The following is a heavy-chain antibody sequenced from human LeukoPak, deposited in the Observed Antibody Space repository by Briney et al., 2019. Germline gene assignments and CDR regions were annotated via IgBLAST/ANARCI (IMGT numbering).Heavy chain of an antibody. Sequence: SVKVSCKASGGTFSSYAISWVRQAPGQGLEWMGGIIPIFGTANYAQKFQGRVTITADESTSTAYMELSSPRSEDTAVYYCASHGGAPRGIIVVVTAIRGYFDYWGQGTLVTVSS. D-gene: IGHD2-21*02. CDR3: ASHGGAPRGIIVVVTAIRGYFDY. J-gene: IGHJ4*02. V-gene: IGHV1-69*13. CDR1: GGTFSSYA. CDR2: IIPIFGTA.